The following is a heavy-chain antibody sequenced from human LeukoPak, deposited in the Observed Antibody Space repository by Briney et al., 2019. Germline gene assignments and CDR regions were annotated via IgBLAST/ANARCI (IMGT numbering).Heavy chain of an antibody. CDR2: IKSKTDGGTT. D-gene: IGHD3-22*01. Sequence: GGSLRLSCAASGFTFSNAWMSWVRQAPGKGLERVGRIKSKTDGGTTDYAAPVKGRFTISRDDSKNTLYLQMNSLKTEDTAVYYCTAEGYDSSGYGGSYYFDYWGQGTLVTVSS. J-gene: IGHJ4*02. CDR3: TAEGYDSSGYGGSYYFDY. CDR1: GFTFSNAW. V-gene: IGHV3-15*01.